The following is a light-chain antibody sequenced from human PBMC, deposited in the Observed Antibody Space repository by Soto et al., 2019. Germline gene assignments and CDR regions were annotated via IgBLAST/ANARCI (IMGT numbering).Light chain of an antibody. CDR3: GAWDTSLSLVV. CDR2: DNN. J-gene: IGLJ2*01. Sequence: QSVLTQPPSVSAAPGQKVTITWSESSSNIGNNHVSWYQQFPGTAPKLLIYDNNNRPSEIPDRFSGSKSGTSATLGITGLQTGDEADYYCGAWDTSLSLVVFGEGTKLTVL. CDR1: SSNIGNNH. V-gene: IGLV1-51*01.